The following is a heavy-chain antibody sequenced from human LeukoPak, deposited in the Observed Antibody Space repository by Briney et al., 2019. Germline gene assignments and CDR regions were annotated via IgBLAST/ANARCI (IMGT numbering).Heavy chain of an antibody. D-gene: IGHD2-2*01. V-gene: IGHV3-23*01. CDR1: GLTFSNYG. CDR3: ARVPKGGYFDY. CDR2: VSGSGTSS. J-gene: IGHJ4*02. Sequence: GGSRRLSCAVSGLTFSNYGMTWVRQAPGKGLEWVSGVSGSGTSSYYADSVKGRFAISRDNSKNTLYLQINSLRAEDTAVYYCARVPKGGYFDYWGQGTLVTVSS.